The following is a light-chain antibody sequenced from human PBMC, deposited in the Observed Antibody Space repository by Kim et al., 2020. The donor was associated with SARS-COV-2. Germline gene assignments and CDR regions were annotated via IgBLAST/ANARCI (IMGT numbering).Light chain of an antibody. V-gene: IGLV3-25*03. J-gene: IGLJ2*01. CDR3: QSADISGTCWI. CDR2: RDK. Sequence: PGRAPILVIYRDKERPSWIPERFSGARSGTTHTLTITGVQTEDEADYYCQSADISGTCWIFGGGTKLTVL.